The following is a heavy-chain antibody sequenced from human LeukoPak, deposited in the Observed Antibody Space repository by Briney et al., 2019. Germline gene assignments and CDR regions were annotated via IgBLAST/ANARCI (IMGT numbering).Heavy chain of an antibody. J-gene: IGHJ5*02. D-gene: IGHD5-24*01. CDR1: GGTFSSYA. V-gene: IGHV1-69*05. Sequence: ASVKVSCKASGGTFSSYAISWVRQAPGQGLEWMGGIIPIFGTANYAQKFQGRVTMTRNTSISTAYMELSSLRSEDTAVYYCATLSRDGYNYNWFDPWGQGTLVTVSS. CDR2: IIPIFGTA. CDR3: ATLSRDGYNYNWFDP.